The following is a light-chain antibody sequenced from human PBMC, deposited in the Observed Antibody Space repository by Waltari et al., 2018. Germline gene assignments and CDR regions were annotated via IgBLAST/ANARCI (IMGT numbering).Light chain of an antibody. CDR1: SLRRYY. J-gene: IGLJ2*01. Sequence: SSELTQDPVVSVALGQTVRITCHGDSLRRYYASWYQQRPGQAPILVIFDKNTRPSGVPDRFSGSSSDNSASLTITGAQAEDEASYYCHSRDATGVGGSFGGGTKLTVL. V-gene: IGLV3-19*01. CDR2: DKN. CDR3: HSRDATGVGGS.